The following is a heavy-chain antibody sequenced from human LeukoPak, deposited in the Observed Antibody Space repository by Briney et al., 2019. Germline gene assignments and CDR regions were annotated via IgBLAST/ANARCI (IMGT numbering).Heavy chain of an antibody. V-gene: IGHV3-21*01. CDR3: ARDSYAGNPYCSSTRCYSPSSHYFYCYFRDV. D-gene: IGHD2-2*01. CDR1: GFTFSSYS. Sequence: GGSLRLSCAASGFTFSSYSMNWVRHAPGKGREWVSYISSNSSYIYYTDSVKGRFTISREHAKNSLYLPINSLRAEHTAVDYCARDSYAGNPYCSSTRCYSPSSHYFYCYFRDVGGRGTTVTVST. J-gene: IGHJ6*04. CDR2: ISSNSSYI.